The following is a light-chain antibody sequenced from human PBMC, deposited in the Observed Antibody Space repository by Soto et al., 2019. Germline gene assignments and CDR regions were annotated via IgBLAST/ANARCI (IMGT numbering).Light chain of an antibody. CDR3: HQYHIYPVT. Sequence: ITTSPSTPPSPVEKRATITCRAVQRVISCLAWYPQKPGKAPKLLIHKASTLENGVPSRFSGSGSGTDFTLTISSLQPDDFATYYCHQYHIYPVTFGGGTKVEIK. CDR1: QRVISC. J-gene: IGKJ4*01. V-gene: IGKV1-5*03. CDR2: KAS.